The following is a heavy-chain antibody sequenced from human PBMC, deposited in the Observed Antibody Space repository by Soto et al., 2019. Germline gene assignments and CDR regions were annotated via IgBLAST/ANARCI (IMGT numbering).Heavy chain of an antibody. D-gene: IGHD6-13*01. CDR1: GYTFTSYD. J-gene: IGHJ5*02. CDR2: MNPNSGNT. V-gene: IGHV1-8*01. Sequence: QVQLVQSGAEVKKPGASVKVSCKASGYTFTSYDINWVRQATGQGLEWMGWMNPNSGNTGYAQKFHGSVTMTRNTSISTAYMELSSLRSEDTAVYYCARGSKGSSWYAYWFDPWGQGTLVTVSS. CDR3: ARGSKGSSWYAYWFDP.